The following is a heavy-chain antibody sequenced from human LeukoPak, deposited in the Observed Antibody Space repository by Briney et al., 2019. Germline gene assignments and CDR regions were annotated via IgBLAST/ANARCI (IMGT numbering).Heavy chain of an antibody. CDR2: ISSDASDH. V-gene: IGHV3-30*18. CDR1: GFTFSDYY. J-gene: IGHJ4*02. Sequence: GGSLRLSCAASGFTFSDYYMSWIRQAPGKGLEWVALISSDASDHYYLDSVKDRFTVSRDNSKNTLYLQMDSLRVDDTAVFYCVKSIVAGTGIFDSWGQGTLVTVSS. CDR3: VKSIVAGTGIFDS. D-gene: IGHD1-26*01.